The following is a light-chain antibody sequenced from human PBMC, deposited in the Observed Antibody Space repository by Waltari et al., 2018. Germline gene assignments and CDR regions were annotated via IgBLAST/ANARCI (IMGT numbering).Light chain of an antibody. V-gene: IGLV1-40*01. CDR2: GSS. J-gene: IGLJ3*02. Sequence: QSVLTQPPSVSGAPGQRVTISCPGSGPNIGAGYDRHWYQQLPRAAPKLLIYGSSSRPLGVPDRFFGSTSGTSASLAIIGLQAEDEADYYCQSYDTSLSVVFGGGTKLTVL. CDR1: GPNIGAGYD. CDR3: QSYDTSLSVV.